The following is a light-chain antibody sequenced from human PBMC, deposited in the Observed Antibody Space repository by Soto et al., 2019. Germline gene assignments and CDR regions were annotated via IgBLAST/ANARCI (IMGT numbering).Light chain of an antibody. V-gene: IGLV1-51*01. J-gene: IGLJ1*01. Sequence: QSVLTQPPSVSAAPGQKVTISCSGSSSNIGNNYVRWYQQLPGTAPKLLICDNYERPSGIPDRFSGSKSGTSATLGITGLQTGDEADYYCGTWDSSLSAGVFGTGTKLT. CDR1: SSNIGNNY. CDR2: DNY. CDR3: GTWDSSLSAGV.